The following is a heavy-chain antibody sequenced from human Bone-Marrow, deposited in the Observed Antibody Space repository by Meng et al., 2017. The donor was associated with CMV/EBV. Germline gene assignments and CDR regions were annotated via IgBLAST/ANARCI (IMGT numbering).Heavy chain of an antibody. Sequence: ASEKVSCKGSVYIFTGYHMHWVRQAPGQGLEWMGWINPNSGGTNYAQKFQGRVTMTRDTSISTAYMELSRLRSDDTAVYYCARDFLLQGFGRYFDWPRYYYGMDVWGQGTTVTVSS. D-gene: IGHD3-9*01. CDR1: VYIFTGYH. V-gene: IGHV1-2*02. CDR2: INPNSGGT. CDR3: ARDFLLQGFGRYFDWPRYYYGMDV. J-gene: IGHJ6*02.